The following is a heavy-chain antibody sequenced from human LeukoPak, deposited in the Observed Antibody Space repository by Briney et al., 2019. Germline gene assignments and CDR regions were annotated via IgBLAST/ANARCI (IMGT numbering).Heavy chain of an antibody. D-gene: IGHD3-3*01. CDR2: IYSGGST. V-gene: IGHV3-66*01. CDR1: GFTVSSNY. Sequence: GALRLSCAASGFTVSSNYMSWVRQAPGKGLEWVSVIYSGGSTYYADSVKGRFTISRDNSKNTLYLQMNRLRAEDTAVYYCARSPTASGYDYWGQGTLVTVSS. CDR3: ARSPTASGYDY. J-gene: IGHJ4*01.